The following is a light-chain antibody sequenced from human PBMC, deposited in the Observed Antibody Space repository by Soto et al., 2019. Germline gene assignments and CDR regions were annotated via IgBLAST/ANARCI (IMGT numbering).Light chain of an antibody. V-gene: IGLV2-14*01. CDR2: QVT. CDR3: TSYTAFSTDIL. J-gene: IGLJ2*01. CDR1: SSDVGNYNF. Sequence: QSALTQPVSVSGSPGQSITISCTGTSSDVGNYNFVSWYQHHAGTAPKLIIYQVTNRPSGVSDRFSGSKSGDTASLTISGLQAEDEADYYCTSYTAFSTDILFGGGTKLTVL.